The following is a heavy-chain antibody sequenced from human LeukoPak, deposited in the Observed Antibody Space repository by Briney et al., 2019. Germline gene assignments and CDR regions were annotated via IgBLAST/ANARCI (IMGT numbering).Heavy chain of an antibody. CDR1: GGSFSGYY. D-gene: IGHD5-18*01. J-gene: IGHJ6*02. CDR3: ARRVRGYSYYYYYGMDV. CDR2: INHSGST. Sequence: KSSETLSLTCAVYGGSFSGYYWSWIRQPPGKGLEWIGEINHSGSTNYNPSLKSRVTMSVDTSKNQFSLKLSSVTAADTAVYYCARRVRGYSYYYYYGMDVWGQGTTVTVSS. V-gene: IGHV4-34*01.